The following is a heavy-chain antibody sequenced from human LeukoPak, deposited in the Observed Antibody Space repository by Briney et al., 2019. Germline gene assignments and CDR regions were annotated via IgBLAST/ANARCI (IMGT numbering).Heavy chain of an antibody. CDR1: LTFRSRL. Sequence: LTFRSRLMSWVGPAPGKGMEWVANIKQDGSEKYYVDSVKGRFTISRDNAKNSLYLQMNSLRAEDTAVYYCARGALSWLRPIYFDYWGQGTLVTVSS. CDR2: IKQDGSEK. V-gene: IGHV3-7*03. J-gene: IGHJ4*02. CDR3: ARGALSWLRPIYFDY. D-gene: IGHD5-12*01.